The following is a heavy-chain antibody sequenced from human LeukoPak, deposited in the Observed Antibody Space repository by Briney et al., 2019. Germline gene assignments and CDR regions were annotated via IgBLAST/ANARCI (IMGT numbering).Heavy chain of an antibody. V-gene: IGHV1-18*01. D-gene: IGHD3-22*01. CDR1: GYTFSRHG. Sequence: ASVKVSCKASGYTFSRHGISWVRQAPGQGLEWVGRINPYNGNTKYVQKFYDRVSMTTDTSTSTAYMELRRLRSGDTAMYYCARGPRYDYDSSVYYFEFWGQGTLVTVSS. J-gene: IGHJ4*02. CDR2: INPYNGNT. CDR3: ARGPRYDYDSSVYYFEF.